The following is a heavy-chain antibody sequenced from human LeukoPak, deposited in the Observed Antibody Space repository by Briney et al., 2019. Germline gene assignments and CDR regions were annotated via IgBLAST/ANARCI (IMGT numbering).Heavy chain of an antibody. CDR3: ARPRAYDSRDLDY. D-gene: IGHD3-16*01. Sequence: RPGRSLRLSCAASGFTFDDYAMHWVRQAPGKGLEWVSGISWNSGSIGYADSVKGRFTISRDNAKNTLYLQMNSLRAEDTAVYYCARPRAYDSRDLDYWGQGALVTVSS. CDR2: ISWNSGSI. V-gene: IGHV3-9*01. J-gene: IGHJ4*02. CDR1: GFTFDDYA.